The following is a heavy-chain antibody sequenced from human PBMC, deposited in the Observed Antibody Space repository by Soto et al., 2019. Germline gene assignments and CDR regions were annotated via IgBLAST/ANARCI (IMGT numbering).Heavy chain of an antibody. CDR3: ARHRFYDFWSGYFLRDY. J-gene: IGHJ4*02. CDR1: GGSISSSSYY. Sequence: QLQLQESGPGLVKPSETLSLTCTVSGGSISSSSYYWGWIRQPPGKGLEWIGSIYYSGSTYYNPSLKSRVTISVDTSKNQFSLKLSSVTAADTAVYYCARHRFYDFWSGYFLRDYWGQGTLVNVSS. D-gene: IGHD3-3*01. CDR2: IYYSGST. V-gene: IGHV4-39*01.